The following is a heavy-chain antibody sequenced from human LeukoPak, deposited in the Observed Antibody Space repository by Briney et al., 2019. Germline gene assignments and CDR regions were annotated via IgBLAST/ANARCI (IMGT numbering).Heavy chain of an antibody. Sequence: TGGSLRLPCAASGFTFNNYAMSWVRQAPAKVLEWVSAITGSGGDTYHADSVKGRFTISRDNSENTLYLQMNSLRAEDTAVYYCAKGSRDSRPYYFDFWGQGTLVTVSS. CDR3: AKGSRDSRPYYFDF. CDR1: GFTFNNYA. D-gene: IGHD3-3*01. V-gene: IGHV3-23*01. CDR2: ITGSGGDT. J-gene: IGHJ4*02.